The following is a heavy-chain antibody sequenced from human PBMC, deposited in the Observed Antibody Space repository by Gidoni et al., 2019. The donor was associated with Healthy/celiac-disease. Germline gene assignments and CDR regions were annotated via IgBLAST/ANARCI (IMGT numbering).Heavy chain of an antibody. Sequence: QVQLVQSGSELKKPGASVKVSCKTSGYTFTSYTMNWVRQDPGQGLEWMGWINTNTGNPTYAQGFTGRFVFSLHTSVSTAYLQTSSLKAEDTAVYFCARDPNPEYCSGGSCPFDYWGQGTLVTVSS. J-gene: IGHJ4*02. V-gene: IGHV7-4-1*02. CDR2: INTNTGNP. CDR1: GYTFTSYT. CDR3: ARDPNPEYCSGGSCPFDY. D-gene: IGHD2-15*01.